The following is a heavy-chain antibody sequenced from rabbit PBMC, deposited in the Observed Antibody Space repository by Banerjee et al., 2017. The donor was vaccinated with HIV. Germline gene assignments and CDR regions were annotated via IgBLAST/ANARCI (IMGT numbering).Heavy chain of an antibody. J-gene: IGHJ4*01. Sequence: QEQLEESGGDLVKPEGSLTLTCKASGFSFSSSYWICWVRQAPGKGLEWIACIYAGDGSTYYASWAKGRLTISKTSSTTVTLQMTSLTAADTATYFCARGGYGDFPYNTFDLWGPGTLVTVS. CDR1: GFSFSSSYW. CDR3: ARGGYGDFPYNTFDL. V-gene: IGHV1S45*01. CDR2: IYAGDGST. D-gene: IGHD2-1*01.